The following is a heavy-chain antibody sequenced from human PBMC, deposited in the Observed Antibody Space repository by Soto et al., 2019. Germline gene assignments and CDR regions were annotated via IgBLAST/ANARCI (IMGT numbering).Heavy chain of an antibody. D-gene: IGHD6-13*01. CDR3: AKGGLYSNSWYEGY. CDR1: GFSFSSYA. J-gene: IGHJ4*02. Sequence: EVQLLESGGDLVQPGGSLRLSCVASGFSFSSYAMSWVRQAPGKGLEWVSSISGSAGSTYNADSVKGRFTISRDNSKNTLYLQMNSLRAEDTAVYYCAKGGLYSNSWYEGYWGQGTLVTVSS. CDR2: ISGSAGST. V-gene: IGHV3-23*01.